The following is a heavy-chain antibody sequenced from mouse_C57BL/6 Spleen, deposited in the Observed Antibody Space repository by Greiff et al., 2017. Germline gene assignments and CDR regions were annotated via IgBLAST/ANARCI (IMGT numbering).Heavy chain of an antibody. CDR2: IYPGSGST. D-gene: IGHD2-2*01. Sequence: QVQLQQPGAELVKPGASVKMSCKASGYTFTSYWITWVKQRPGQGLEWIGDIYPGSGSTNYNEKFKSKATLTVDTSSSTAYMQLSSLTSEDSAVYYCARRGGYDGLGFAYWGQGTLVTVSA. CDR1: GYTFTSYW. J-gene: IGHJ3*01. V-gene: IGHV1-55*01. CDR3: ARRGGYDGLGFAY.